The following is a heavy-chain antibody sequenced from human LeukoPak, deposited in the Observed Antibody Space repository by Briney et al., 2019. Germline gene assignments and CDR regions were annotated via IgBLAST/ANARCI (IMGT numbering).Heavy chain of an antibody. J-gene: IGHJ4*02. Sequence: GGSLRLSCAASGFTFDDYAMYWVRQAPGKGLEWVSGISWNSGSIGYADSVKGRFTISRDNAKNSLYLQMNSLRAEDTALYYCAKDINIWFGELRIDYWGQGTLVTVSS. CDR1: GFTFDDYA. V-gene: IGHV3-9*01. CDR3: AKDINIWFGELRIDY. CDR2: ISWNSGSI. D-gene: IGHD3-10*01.